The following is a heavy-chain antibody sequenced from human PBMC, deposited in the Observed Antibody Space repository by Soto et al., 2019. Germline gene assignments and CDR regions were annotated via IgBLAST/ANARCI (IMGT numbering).Heavy chain of an antibody. CDR2: INHSGST. CDR3: ARRVQNYYYYYYMDV. J-gene: IGHJ6*03. V-gene: IGHV4-34*01. CDR1: GGSFSGYY. Sequence: PSETLSLTCAVYGGSFSGYYWSWIRQPPGKGLEWIGEINHSGSTNYNPSLKSRVTISVDTSKNQFSLKLSSVTAADTAVYYCARRVQNYYYYYYMDVWGKGTTVTVSS.